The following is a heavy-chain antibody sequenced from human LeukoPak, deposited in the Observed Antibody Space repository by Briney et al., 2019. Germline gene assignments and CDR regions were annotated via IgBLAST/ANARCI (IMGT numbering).Heavy chain of an antibody. J-gene: IGHJ3*02. CDR3: AKDRIHFDWGYDFWSGYYPDAFDI. Sequence: GGSLRLSCAASGFTFSSYGMHWVRQAPGKGLEWVAFIRYDGSNKYYADSVKGRFTISRDNSKNTLYLQMNSLRAEDTAVYYCAKDRIHFDWGYDFWSGYYPDAFDIWGQGTMVTVSS. CDR2: IRYDGSNK. CDR1: GFTFSSYG. V-gene: IGHV3-30*02. D-gene: IGHD3-3*01.